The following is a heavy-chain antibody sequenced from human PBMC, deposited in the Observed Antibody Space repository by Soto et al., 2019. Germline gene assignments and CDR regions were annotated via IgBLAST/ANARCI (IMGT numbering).Heavy chain of an antibody. J-gene: IGHJ4*02. V-gene: IGHV3-23*01. CDR3: AKDSRAFCGGDCSKDY. D-gene: IGHD2-21*02. Sequence: WGPLRLSCAASGFIFSNYAMTWVRQGPGRGLEWVSTTSFSGGRTYYADSVKGRFTISRDNSNNTLFLQMSSLRAEDTAIYYCAKDSRAFCGGDCSKDYWGQGTLVTVSS. CDR2: TSFSGGRT. CDR1: GFIFSNYA.